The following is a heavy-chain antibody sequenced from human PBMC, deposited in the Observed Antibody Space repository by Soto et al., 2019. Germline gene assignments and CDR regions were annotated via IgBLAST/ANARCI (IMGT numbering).Heavy chain of an antibody. V-gene: IGHV1-69*13. CDR1: GGTFSSYA. D-gene: IGHD3-22*01. CDR3: ARDNGQRDYCDSSLDAFDI. CDR2: IIPIFSTP. J-gene: IGHJ3*02. Sequence: SVKVSCKASGGTFSSYAISWVRQAPGQGLEWMGGIIPIFSTPNYAQKFQGGVTITADESTSTAYMELSSLRSEDTAVYYCARDNGQRDYCDSSLDAFDIWGQGTMVTVSS.